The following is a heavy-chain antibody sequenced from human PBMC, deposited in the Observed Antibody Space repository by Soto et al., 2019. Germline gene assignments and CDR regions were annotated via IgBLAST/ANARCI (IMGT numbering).Heavy chain of an antibody. Sequence: ASVKVSCKASGYTFTSYDINWVRQATGQGLEWMGWMIPNSGTTDYAQKFQGRVTMTRDKSMSTAYMELSSLRSEDTAVYYCARSITIFGVVITNTQYYYYGMDVWGQGTTVTVSS. D-gene: IGHD3-3*01. CDR3: ARSITIFGVVITNTQYYYYGMDV. CDR1: GYTFTSYD. CDR2: MIPNSGTT. J-gene: IGHJ6*02. V-gene: IGHV1-8*01.